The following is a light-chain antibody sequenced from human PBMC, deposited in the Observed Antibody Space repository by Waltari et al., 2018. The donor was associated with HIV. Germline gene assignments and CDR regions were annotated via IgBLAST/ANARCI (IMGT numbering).Light chain of an antibody. CDR1: SSDIGAYNH. V-gene: IGLV2-14*03. CDR3: SSYTASNTLWV. J-gene: IGLJ3*02. Sequence: QSALTQPASVSGSRGKSLTMSCTGTSSDIGAYNHVSWFQQRPGKAPKLIIYDVTDPPSGVSKRFSGSKSGITASRTISRLQADDECDYYCSSYTASNTLWVFGGGTNLTVL. CDR2: DVT.